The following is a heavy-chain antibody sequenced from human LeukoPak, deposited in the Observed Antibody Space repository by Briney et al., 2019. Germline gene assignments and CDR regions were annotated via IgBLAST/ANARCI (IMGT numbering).Heavy chain of an antibody. V-gene: IGHV3-23*01. CDR3: AKDLVATTRVAEYFQH. CDR2: ISGSGGST. Sequence: GGSLRLSCAASGFTFSSYAMSWVRQAPGKGLEWVSAISGSGGSTYYADSVKGRFTISRDNSKNTLYLQMNSLRAEDTAVYYCAKDLVATTRVAEYFQHWGQGTLVTVSS. J-gene: IGHJ1*01. CDR1: GFTFSSYA. D-gene: IGHD5-12*01.